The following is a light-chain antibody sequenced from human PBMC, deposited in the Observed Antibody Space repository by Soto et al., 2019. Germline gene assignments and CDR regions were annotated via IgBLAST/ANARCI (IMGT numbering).Light chain of an antibody. CDR2: TAS. V-gene: IGKV1-6*01. CDR3: LQEENYPPS. Sequence: AIQMTQSPSSLSASVGDRVTITCRASQGIRNDLGWYQQRPGKAPKLLIFTASSLQSGVPSRFSGSGSGTDFPLSISRLQPQASATCYCLQEENYPPSFGQESKVDIK. J-gene: IGKJ1*01. CDR1: QGIRND.